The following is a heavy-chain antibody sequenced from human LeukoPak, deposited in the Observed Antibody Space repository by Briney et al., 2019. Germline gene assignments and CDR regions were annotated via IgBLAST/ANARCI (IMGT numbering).Heavy chain of an antibody. Sequence: SETLSLTCAVYGGSFSGYYWSWIRQPPGKGLEWIGEINHRGSTNYNPSLKSRVTISVDTSKNQFSLKLSSVTAAYTAVYYCARRRRGGSYFRNRYYYYYYMDVWGKGTTVTVSS. CDR2: INHRGST. J-gene: IGHJ6*03. V-gene: IGHV4-34*01. CDR1: GGSFSGYY. CDR3: ARRRRGGSYFRNRYYYYYYMDV. D-gene: IGHD1-26*01.